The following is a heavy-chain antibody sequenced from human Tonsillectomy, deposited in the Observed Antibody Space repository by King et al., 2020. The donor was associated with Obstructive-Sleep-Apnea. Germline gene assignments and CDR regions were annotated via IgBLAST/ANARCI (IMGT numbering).Heavy chain of an antibody. Sequence: VQLVESGSELKKPGASVKVSCTASGYTFTSYVMSWVRQAPGQGLEWMAWINTNTGNPTYVQGFTGRFVFSLDTSVSTAYLQISSLKAEDTAVYYCARVSYDRSGYYYVLDYWGQGTLVTVSS. J-gene: IGHJ4*02. D-gene: IGHD3-22*01. V-gene: IGHV7-4-1*02. CDR3: ARVSYDRSGYYYVLDY. CDR2: INTNTGNP. CDR1: GYTFTSYV.